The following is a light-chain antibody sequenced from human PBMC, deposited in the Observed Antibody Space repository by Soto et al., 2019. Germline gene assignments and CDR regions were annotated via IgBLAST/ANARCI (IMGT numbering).Light chain of an antibody. CDR2: FNTDGSH. V-gene: IGLV4-69*01. Sequence: QSVLTQSPSASASLGASVKITCTLRSAHSDYAIAWHQQQPEKGPRYLMKFNTDGSHTKGDGIPDRFSGSSSGAERYLTISSLQSDDEADYYCQTWDTDIQVFGGGTKLTVL. CDR3: QTWDTDIQV. CDR1: SAHSDYA. J-gene: IGLJ3*02.